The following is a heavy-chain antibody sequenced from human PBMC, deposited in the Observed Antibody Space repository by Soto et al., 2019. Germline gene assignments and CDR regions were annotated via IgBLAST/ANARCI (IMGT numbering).Heavy chain of an antibody. Sequence: EVQLVESGGGLVQPGRSLRLSCIASGFTFGDFAMSWFRQAPGKGLEWVGFIDSKTYGGTTESAASVKGRFTISRDDSKSIAYLQMHSLKTEDTAVYYCTRALLLSYDDSSGYYSFDSWGQGTLVTVSS. CDR2: IDSKTYGGTT. CDR1: GFTFGDFA. D-gene: IGHD3-22*01. J-gene: IGHJ4*02. V-gene: IGHV3-49*03. CDR3: TRALLLSYDDSSGYYSFDS.